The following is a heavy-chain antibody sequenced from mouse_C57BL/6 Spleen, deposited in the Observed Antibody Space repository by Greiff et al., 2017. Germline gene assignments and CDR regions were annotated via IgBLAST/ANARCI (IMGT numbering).Heavy chain of an antibody. D-gene: IGHD2-4*01. CDR2: ISSGSSTI. CDR1: GFTFSDYG. J-gene: IGHJ3*01. V-gene: IGHV5-17*01. CDR3: ARDYYDYETWFAY. Sequence: DVQLVESGGGLVKPGGSLKLSCAASGFTFSDYGMHWVRQAPEKGLEWVAYISSGSSTIYYADTVKGRFTIARDNAKNTLFLQMTSLRSEDTAMYYCARDYYDYETWFAYWGQGTLVTVSA.